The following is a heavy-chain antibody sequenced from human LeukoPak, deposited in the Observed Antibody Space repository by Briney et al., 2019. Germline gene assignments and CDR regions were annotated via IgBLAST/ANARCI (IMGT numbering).Heavy chain of an antibody. CDR1: GYSFTSYW. J-gene: IGHJ5*02. V-gene: IGHV5-10-1*01. Sequence: GESLKISCKGSGYSFTSYWISWVRQMPGKGLEWMGRIDPSDSYTNYSPSFQGHVTISADKSISTAYLQWCSLKASDTAMYYCARQPPAVAGSSWWFDPWGQGTLVTVSS. D-gene: IGHD6-19*01. CDR3: ARQPPAVAGSSWWFDP. CDR2: IDPSDSYT.